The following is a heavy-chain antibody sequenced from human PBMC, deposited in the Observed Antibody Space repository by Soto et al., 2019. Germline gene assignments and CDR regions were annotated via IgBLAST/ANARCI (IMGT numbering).Heavy chain of an antibody. V-gene: IGHV1-46*01. CDR2: INPSGGST. CDR1: GYTFTSYY. Sequence: QVQLVQSGAEVKKPGASVKVSCKASGYTFTSYYMHWVRQAPGQGLEWMGIINPSGGSTSYAQKCQGRVTMTRDTSTTTFYLELSSLRSEDTAVYYCARASLQYYYDSSGYLGYWGQGTLVTVSS. J-gene: IGHJ4*02. CDR3: ARASLQYYYDSSGYLGY. D-gene: IGHD3-22*01.